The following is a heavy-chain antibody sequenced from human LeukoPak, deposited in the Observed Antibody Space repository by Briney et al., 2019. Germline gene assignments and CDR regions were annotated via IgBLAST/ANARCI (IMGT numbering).Heavy chain of an antibody. Sequence: SVKVSCKASGGTFSSYAISWVRQAPGQGLEWMGGIIPILGTANYAQKFQGRVTITADESTSTAYMELSGLRSEDTAVYYCATKRGYSYGSPHWGQGTLVTVSS. CDR3: ATKRGYSYGSPH. CDR1: GGTFSSYA. CDR2: IIPILGTA. V-gene: IGHV1-69*13. D-gene: IGHD5-18*01. J-gene: IGHJ4*02.